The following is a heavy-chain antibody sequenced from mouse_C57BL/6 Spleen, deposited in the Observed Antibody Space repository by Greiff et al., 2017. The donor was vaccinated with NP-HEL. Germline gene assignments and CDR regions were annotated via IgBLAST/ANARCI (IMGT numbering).Heavy chain of an antibody. CDR3: NTGGNYEYFDV. Sequence: EVQLQQSGAELVRPGASVKLSCTASGFNIKDDYMHWVKQRPEQGLEWIGWIDPENGDTEYASKFQGKATITADTSSNTAYLQFSSLTSEDTAVYYCNTGGNYEYFDVWGTGTTVTVSS. J-gene: IGHJ1*03. V-gene: IGHV14-4*01. D-gene: IGHD2-1*01. CDR2: IDPENGDT. CDR1: GFNIKDDY.